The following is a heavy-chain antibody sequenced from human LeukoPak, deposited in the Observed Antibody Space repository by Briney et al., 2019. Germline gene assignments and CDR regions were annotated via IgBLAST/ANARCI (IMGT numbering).Heavy chain of an antibody. CDR1: GGSISSSSYY. J-gene: IGHJ6*02. V-gene: IGHV4-39*07. D-gene: IGHD6-19*01. Sequence: SETLSLTCTVSGGSISSSSYYWGWIRQPPGKGLEWIGSIYYSGSTYYNPSLKSRVTISVDTSKNQFSLKLSSVTAADTAVYYCARVVAVAGYYYYGMDVWGQGTTVTVSS. CDR2: IYYSGST. CDR3: ARVVAVAGYYYYGMDV.